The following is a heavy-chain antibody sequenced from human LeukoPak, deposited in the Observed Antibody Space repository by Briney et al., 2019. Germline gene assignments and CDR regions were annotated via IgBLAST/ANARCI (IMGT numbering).Heavy chain of an antibody. CDR2: IKQDGSEK. CDR1: GFTFSSYW. Sequence: GGSLRLSCAVSGFTFSSYWMSWVRQAPGKGLEWVANIKQDGSEKYYVDSVKGRFTISRDNAKNSLYLQMNSLRAEETAVYYCARHTYRLDYWGQGTLVTVSS. J-gene: IGHJ4*02. V-gene: IGHV3-7*01. CDR3: ARHTYRLDY.